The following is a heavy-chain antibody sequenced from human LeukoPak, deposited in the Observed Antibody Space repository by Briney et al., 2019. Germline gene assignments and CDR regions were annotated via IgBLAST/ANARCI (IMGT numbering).Heavy chain of an antibody. CDR2: IYYSGST. D-gene: IGHD2/OR15-2a*01. Sequence: SETLSLTCTVSGGSISSYYWSWIRQPPGKGLEWIGYIYYSGSTNYNPSLKSRVTISVDTSKNQFSLKLSSVTAADTAVYYCARGPTRANSSDYWGQGTLVTVSS. CDR1: GGSISSYY. CDR3: ARGPTRANSSDY. V-gene: IGHV4-59*01. J-gene: IGHJ4*02.